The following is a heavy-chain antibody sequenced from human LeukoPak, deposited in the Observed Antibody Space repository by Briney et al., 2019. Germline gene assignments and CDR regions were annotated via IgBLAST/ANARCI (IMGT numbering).Heavy chain of an antibody. CDR1: GFAFSNFA. CDR3: AKMEGQRLYDYCMDG. D-gene: IGHD3-3*01. CDR2: MSGSGYYT. V-gene: IGHV3-23*01. Sequence: GGSLRLSCAASGFAFSNFAMSWVRQAPGKGLEWVSAMSGSGYYTYYVESVKGRFTISRDNSKNTLYLHMNSLRADDTAVYYCAKMEGQRLYDYCMDGWGRGTTVTVSS. J-gene: IGHJ6*03.